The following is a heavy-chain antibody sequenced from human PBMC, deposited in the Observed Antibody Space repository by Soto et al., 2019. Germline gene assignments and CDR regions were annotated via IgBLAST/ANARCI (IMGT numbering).Heavy chain of an antibody. Sequence: GGSLRLSCAASGFTFSSYSMNWVRQAPGKGLEWVSYISSSSSTIYYADSVKGRFTISRDNAKNSLYLQMNSLRDEDTAVYYCARQSYYYDSSGYFYFDYWGQGTLVTVSS. CDR1: GFTFSSYS. CDR2: ISSSSSTI. D-gene: IGHD3-22*01. CDR3: ARQSYYYDSSGYFYFDY. J-gene: IGHJ4*02. V-gene: IGHV3-48*02.